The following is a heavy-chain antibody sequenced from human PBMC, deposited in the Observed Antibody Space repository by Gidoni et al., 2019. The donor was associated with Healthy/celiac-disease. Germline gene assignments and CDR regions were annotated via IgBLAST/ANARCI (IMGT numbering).Heavy chain of an antibody. Sequence: QVQLVQSGAEVKKPGASVKVPCKASGYTFTGYYMHWVRPAPGQGLEWMGWINPNRGCTNYAQKFQGRVTMTRDTSISTAYMELSRLRSDDTAVYYCARVIFSRPFDPWGQGTLVTVSS. V-gene: IGHV1-2*02. J-gene: IGHJ5*02. D-gene: IGHD2-15*01. CDR2: INPNRGCT. CDR3: ARVIFSRPFDP. CDR1: GYTFTGYY.